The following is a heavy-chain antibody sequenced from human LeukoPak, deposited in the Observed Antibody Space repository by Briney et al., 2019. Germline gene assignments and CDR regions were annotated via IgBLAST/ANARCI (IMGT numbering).Heavy chain of an antibody. CDR2: ISYDGSNK. CDR3: ARDMAMIVVVPYFQH. V-gene: IGHV3-30-3*01. J-gene: IGHJ1*01. D-gene: IGHD3-22*01. CDR1: GFTFGSYA. Sequence: GRSLRLSCAASGFTFGSYAMHWVRQAPGKGLEWVAVISYDGSNKYYADSVKGRFTISRDNSKNTLYLQMNSLRAEDTAVYYCARDMAMIVVVPYFQHWGQGTLVTVSS.